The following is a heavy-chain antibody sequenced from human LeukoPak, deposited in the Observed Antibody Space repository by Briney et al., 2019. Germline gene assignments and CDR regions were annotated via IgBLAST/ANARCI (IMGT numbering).Heavy chain of an antibody. D-gene: IGHD3-10*01. CDR1: GFNFSDYY. CDR2: ISSGSRTL. CDR3: ARDGFHFDY. Sequence: PGGSLRLSCAASGFNFSDYYMTWIRQAPGKGLEWISYISSGSRTLFYADSVKGRFTVSGDNAQNSLFLQMDGLRAEDSAMYYCARDGFHFDYWGQGILVTVSS. V-gene: IGHV3-11*04. J-gene: IGHJ4*01.